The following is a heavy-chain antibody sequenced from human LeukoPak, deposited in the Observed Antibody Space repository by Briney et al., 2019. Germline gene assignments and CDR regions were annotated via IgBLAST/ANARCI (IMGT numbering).Heavy chain of an antibody. CDR3: ARSAEWLRNAFDI. CDR2: MHTSGSS. Sequence: SETLSLTCSVSGASTSHFYWNWIRQPPGKGLEWIGYMHTSGSSKHSPSLKSRVTISIDTSKNLFSLQLTSVTAADTAIYYCARSAEWLRNAFDIWGQGTMVSVSS. J-gene: IGHJ3*02. V-gene: IGHV4-59*01. D-gene: IGHD5-12*01. CDR1: GASTSHFY.